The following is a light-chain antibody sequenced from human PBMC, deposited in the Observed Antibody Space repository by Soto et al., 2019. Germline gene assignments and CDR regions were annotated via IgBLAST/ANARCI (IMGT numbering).Light chain of an antibody. CDR3: QQSYTTPVT. CDR2: SAS. CDR1: QSISTY. V-gene: IGKV1-39*01. Sequence: DIQMTQSPSSLSASVTDKVTITCRASQSISTYLNWYQQKPGQAPQLLIYSASNLQSGVPSRFSGSGSGTEFTLTISSLQPEDFVAYYCQQSYTTPVTFGQGTRLEIK. J-gene: IGKJ5*01.